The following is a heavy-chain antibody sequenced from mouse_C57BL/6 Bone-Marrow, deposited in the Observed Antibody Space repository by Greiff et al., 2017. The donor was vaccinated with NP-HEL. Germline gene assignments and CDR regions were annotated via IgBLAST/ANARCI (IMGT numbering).Heavy chain of an antibody. CDR1: GFNIKDDY. CDR3: TTWATTVVATRYFDV. J-gene: IGHJ1*03. V-gene: IGHV14-4*01. Sequence: EVKLQQSGAELVRPGASVKLSCTASGFNIKDDYMHWVKQRPEQGLEWIGWIDPENGDTEYASKFQGKATITADTSSNTAYLQLSSLTSEDTAVYYWTTWATTVVATRYFDVWGTGTTVTVSS. CDR2: IDPENGDT. D-gene: IGHD1-1*01.